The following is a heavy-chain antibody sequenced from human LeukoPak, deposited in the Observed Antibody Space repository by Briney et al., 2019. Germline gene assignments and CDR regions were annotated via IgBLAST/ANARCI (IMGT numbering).Heavy chain of an antibody. CDR3: TRDLMDYDVSTGLHHYYMDV. Sequence: GGSLRLSCVASGFTFSSYWMHWVRQDPRKGPVWVSRINGDGRNINYADSVRGRFTISRDNAKNTLFLQMNTLRVEDTAVYYCTRDLMDYDVSTGLHHYYMDVWGQGTTVTVSS. V-gene: IGHV3-74*01. CDR1: GFTFSSYW. CDR2: INGDGRNI. J-gene: IGHJ6*02. D-gene: IGHD3-9*01.